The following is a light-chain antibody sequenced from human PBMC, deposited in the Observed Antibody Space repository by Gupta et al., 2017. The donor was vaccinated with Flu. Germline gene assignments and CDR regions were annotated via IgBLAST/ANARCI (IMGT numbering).Light chain of an antibody. CDR2: DHN. CDR1: SLRSKS. Sequence: SSELTQPPPVSVASGQTARIPCQGTSLRSKSASWYQQKPGQAPVLVIFDHNVRPAGIPERFSGSNSGNTATLTITRAQAEDEADYYCQPRDGTSNHQGVFGGGTKLSVL. CDR3: QPRDGTSNHQGV. J-gene: IGLJ3*02. V-gene: IGLV3-19*01.